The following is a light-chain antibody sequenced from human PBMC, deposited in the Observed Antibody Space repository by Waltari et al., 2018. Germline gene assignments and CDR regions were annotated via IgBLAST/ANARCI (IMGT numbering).Light chain of an antibody. CDR3: QQFYISPQT. V-gene: IGKV4-1*01. J-gene: IGKJ1*01. Sequence: DIVMTQSPDSLAVSLGERATINCKSSQSVLYSSNNKNYLAWYQQKPGQPPKLLIYWASTRESGVPDRFSGSGSGTDFTLTISSLQAEEVAVYYCQQFYISPQTFGQGTKVEIK. CDR1: QSVLYSSNNKNY. CDR2: WAS.